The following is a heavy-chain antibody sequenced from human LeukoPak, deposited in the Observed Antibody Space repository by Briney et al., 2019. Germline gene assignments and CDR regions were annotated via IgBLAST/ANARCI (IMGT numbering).Heavy chain of an antibody. D-gene: IGHD2-15*01. CDR2: IYYSGST. Sequence: SETLSLTCTVSGGSIISSSYYWGWIRQPPGKGLEWIGSIYYSGSTYYNPSLKSRVTISVDTSKNQFSLKLSSVTAADTAVYYCARIVCCSGGSCYRTGFFFDYWGRGTLVTASS. CDR3: ARIVCCSGGSCYRTGFFFDY. V-gene: IGHV4-39*01. CDR1: GGSIISSSYY. J-gene: IGHJ4*02.